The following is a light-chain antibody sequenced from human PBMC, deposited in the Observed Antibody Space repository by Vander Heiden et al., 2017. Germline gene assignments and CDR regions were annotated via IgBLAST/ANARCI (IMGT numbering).Light chain of an antibody. CDR1: KLGDKY. V-gene: IGLV3-1*01. Sequence: SYELTQPPSVSVSPGQTASITCSGDKLGDKYACWYQQEPGQSPVPVIYQDTKRPSGIPERFSGSNSGNTATLTISGTQAMDEADYYCQAWDSTTVVFGGGTKLTVL. J-gene: IGLJ2*01. CDR3: QAWDSTTVV. CDR2: QDT.